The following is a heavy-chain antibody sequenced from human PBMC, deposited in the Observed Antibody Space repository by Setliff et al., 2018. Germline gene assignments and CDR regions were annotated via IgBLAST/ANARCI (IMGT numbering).Heavy chain of an antibody. CDR1: GYSFAKYA. Sequence: GASVKVSCKASGYSFAKYALHWVRQAPGQRLEWTGWINAGNGNTKYSQNFQGRVTITRDTSASTAYVELSSLRSEDTAVYYCAREVLPLVREEAFYIWGQGTMVTVSS. V-gene: IGHV1-3*01. CDR2: INAGNGNT. CDR3: AREVLPLVREEAFYI. J-gene: IGHJ3*02. D-gene: IGHD2-2*01.